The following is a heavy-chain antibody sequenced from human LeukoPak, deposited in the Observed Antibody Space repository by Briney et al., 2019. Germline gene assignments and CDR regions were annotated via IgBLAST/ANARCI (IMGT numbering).Heavy chain of an antibody. Sequence: PSQTLSLTCTVSGGSISSGGYYWSWIRQHPGKGLEWIGYIYYSGSTYYNPSLKSRVTISVDTSKNQFSLKLSSVTAADTAVYYCARGYHYCSSTSCYTVGGNWLDPWGQGTLVTVSS. J-gene: IGHJ5*02. CDR3: ARGYHYCSSTSCYTVGGNWLDP. CDR2: IYYSGST. V-gene: IGHV4-31*03. D-gene: IGHD2-2*02. CDR1: GGSISSGGYY.